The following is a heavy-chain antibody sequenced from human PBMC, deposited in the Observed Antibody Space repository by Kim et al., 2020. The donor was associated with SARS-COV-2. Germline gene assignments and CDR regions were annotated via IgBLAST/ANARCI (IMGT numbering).Heavy chain of an antibody. V-gene: IGHV3-7*03. D-gene: IGHD6-13*01. CDR3: AREHRQLTFNGMDV. CDR2: IKQDGSEK. J-gene: IGHJ6*02. CDR1: GFTFRTYG. Sequence: GGSLRLSCAASGFTFRTYGMSWVRQAPGKGLEWVANIKQDGSEKDYVDSVKGRFTISRDNAKNALYLQMNSLRAEDTAVYYCAREHRQLTFNGMDVWGQGTTVTVSS.